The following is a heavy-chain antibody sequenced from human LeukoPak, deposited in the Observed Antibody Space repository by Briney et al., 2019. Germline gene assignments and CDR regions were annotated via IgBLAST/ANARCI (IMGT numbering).Heavy chain of an antibody. CDR2: IHQDGNEK. CDR1: GFTFRTYW. J-gene: IGHJ4*02. D-gene: IGHD2-15*01. Sequence: GGSLRLSCEASGFTFRTYWMSWVRQAPGKGLEWVANIHQDGNEKYYVDSVKGRFTISRDNAKNSLYLQMNSLRAEDTAVYYCARGDRFSGDYWGQGILVTVSS. V-gene: IGHV3-7*04. CDR3: ARGDRFSGDY.